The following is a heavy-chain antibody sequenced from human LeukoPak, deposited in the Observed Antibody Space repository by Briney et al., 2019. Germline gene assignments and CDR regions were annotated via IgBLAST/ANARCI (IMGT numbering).Heavy chain of an antibody. D-gene: IGHD6-19*01. CDR3: ARVGSGWYGRDFDY. CDR1: GYTFTGYY. CDR2: INPNSGGT. V-gene: IGHV1-2*02. Sequence: VASVKVSCKASGYTFTGYYMHWVRQAPGQGLEWMGWINPNSGGTNYAQKFQGGVTMTRDTSISTAYMELSRLRSDDTAVYYCARVGSGWYGRDFDYWGQGTLVTVSS. J-gene: IGHJ4*02.